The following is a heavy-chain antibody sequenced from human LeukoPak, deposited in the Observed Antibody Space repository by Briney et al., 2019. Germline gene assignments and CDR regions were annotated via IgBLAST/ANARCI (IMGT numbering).Heavy chain of an antibody. CDR1: GGSFSSYY. CDR2: INHSGST. Sequence: AEPLSLTYAFYGGSFSSYYWRWSRQPPGKGLEWRGEINHSGSTNYNPSLKSRVTISVDTSKNQVSLKLSSVTAADTAVYYCASGPPSVTRVQSNWFDPCGQGTLVTVSS. CDR3: ASGPPSVTRVQSNWFDP. D-gene: IGHD4-4*01. V-gene: IGHV4-34*01. J-gene: IGHJ5*02.